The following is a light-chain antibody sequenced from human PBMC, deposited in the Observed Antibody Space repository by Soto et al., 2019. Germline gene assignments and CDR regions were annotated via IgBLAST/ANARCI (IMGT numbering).Light chain of an antibody. CDR2: GAS. J-gene: IGKJ1*01. CDR1: QSVSSNY. CDR3: QQYGSSPWT. Sequence: EIVLTQSPGPLSLSPGERATLSCRASQSVSSNYLAWYQQAPGQAPRLLIYGASSRATGVPDRFSGSGSGTDFTLTISRLEPEDFAVYYCQQYGSSPWTFGQGTKVEIK. V-gene: IGKV3-20*01.